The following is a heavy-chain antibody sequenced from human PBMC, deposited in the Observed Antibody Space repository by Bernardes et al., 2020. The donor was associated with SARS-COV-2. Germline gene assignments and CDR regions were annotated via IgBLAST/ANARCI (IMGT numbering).Heavy chain of an antibody. CDR1: GFSVRTKY. CDR3: TRIDDVTGRDY. D-gene: IGHD3-9*01. CDR2: IYVGGSR. J-gene: IGHJ4*02. V-gene: IGHV3-53*01. Sequence: GSLRLSCAVSGFSVRTKYMTWVRQAPGKGLEWVSIIYVGGSRYHADSVKGRFTISRDNAKNLLYLQMDSLRAEDTAVYYCTRIDDVTGRDYWGQGTLITVSS.